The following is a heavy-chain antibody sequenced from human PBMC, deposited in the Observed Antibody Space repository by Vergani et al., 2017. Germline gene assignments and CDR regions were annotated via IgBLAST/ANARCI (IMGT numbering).Heavy chain of an antibody. CDR2: INTGNGNT. J-gene: IGHJ6*03. D-gene: IGHD6-6*01. CDR1: GYTFTSYA. Sequence: VQLVPSGAEVKKPGASVKVSCKASGYTFTSYAMHWVRQAPGQRLEWMGWINTGNGNTKYSQKFQGRVTITRDTSASTAYMELSSLRSEDTAVYYCARDLHDSSSSRVTYYYYMDVWGKGTTVTVSS. V-gene: IGHV1-3*04. CDR3: ARDLHDSSSSRVTYYYYMDV.